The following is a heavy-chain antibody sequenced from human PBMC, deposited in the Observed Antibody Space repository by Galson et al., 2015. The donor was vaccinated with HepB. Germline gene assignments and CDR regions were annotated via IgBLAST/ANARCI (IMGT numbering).Heavy chain of an antibody. CDR1: GFTFSSYG. CDR2: IWYDGSNK. J-gene: IGHJ6*03. V-gene: IGHV3-33*01. CDR3: AREKGDRGYDFWSGYYYYYYMDV. Sequence: SLRLSCAASGFTFSSYGMHWVRQAPGKGLEWVAVIWYDGSNKYYADSVKGRFTISRDNSKNTLYLQMNSLRAEDTAVYYCAREKGDRGYDFWSGYYYYYYMDVWGKGTTVTVSS. D-gene: IGHD3-3*01.